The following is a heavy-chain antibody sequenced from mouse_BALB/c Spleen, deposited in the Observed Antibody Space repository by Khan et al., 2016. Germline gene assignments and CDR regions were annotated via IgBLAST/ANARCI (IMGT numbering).Heavy chain of an antibody. CDR1: GYTFTSYT. Sequence: QVQLQQSGAELARPGASVKMSCKASGYTFTSYTMHWVIQRLGQGLEWIGYINPSSGYTKYNQKFKDKATLTADKSSSTAYMQLSSLTSKDAAVYYCARTHDRWGQGTTLTVSS. D-gene: IGHD3-2*01. CDR3: ARTHDR. J-gene: IGHJ2*01. CDR2: INPSSGYT. V-gene: IGHV1-4*01.